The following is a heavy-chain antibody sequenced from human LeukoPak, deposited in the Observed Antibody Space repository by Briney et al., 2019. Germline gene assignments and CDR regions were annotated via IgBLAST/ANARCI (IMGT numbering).Heavy chain of an antibody. CDR1: GYSFTRFW. D-gene: IGHD1/OR15-1a*01. CDR2: IYPGDSDT. V-gene: IGHV5-51*01. J-gene: IGHJ4*02. CDR3: ARLTLGGEQLFDC. Sequence: GESLKISCKGSGYSFTRFWIGWVRQMPGKGLEWMGIIYPGDSDTRYSPSFQGQVTISADKSISTAYLHWSSLKASDTAMYYCARLTLGGEQLFDCWGQGTLVTVSS.